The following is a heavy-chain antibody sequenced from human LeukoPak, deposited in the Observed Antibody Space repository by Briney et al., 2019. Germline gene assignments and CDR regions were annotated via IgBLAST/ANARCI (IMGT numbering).Heavy chain of an antibody. V-gene: IGHV3-23*01. CDR2: ISGRGGST. CDR3: AKVDGDYDTTGYYLIFDY. J-gene: IGHJ4*02. CDR1: EFTFSNYA. Sequence: GGSLRLSCTASEFTFSNYAMSWVRQAPGKGLEWVSGISGRGGSTYYADSVKGRFTISRDDSKNTLYLQMNSLRAEDTAVYYCAKVDGDYDTTGYYLIFDYWGQGTLVTVSS. D-gene: IGHD3-22*01.